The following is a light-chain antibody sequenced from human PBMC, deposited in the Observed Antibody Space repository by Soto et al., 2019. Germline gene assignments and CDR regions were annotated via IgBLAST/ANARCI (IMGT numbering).Light chain of an antibody. V-gene: IGKV1-39*01. Sequence: DIQMTQSPSSLSASVGDRVTITCRASESISSYLNWYQQKPGKAPKLLIYAASSLQSGVPSRFSGSGSGTDFTLTIISLQPEDFATYSCQQSYSTPVTFGQGTKLEIK. CDR2: AAS. J-gene: IGKJ2*01. CDR1: ESISSY. CDR3: QQSYSTPVT.